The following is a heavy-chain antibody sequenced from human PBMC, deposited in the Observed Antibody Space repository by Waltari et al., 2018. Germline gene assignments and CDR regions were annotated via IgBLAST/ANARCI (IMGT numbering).Heavy chain of an antibody. J-gene: IGHJ4*02. CDR2: IYYSGST. V-gene: IGHV4-30-4*08. CDR3: ARASERIFGAHGRYFDY. CDR1: GGSISSGDYY. Sequence: QVQLQESGPGLVKPSQTLSLTCTVSGGSISSGDYYWSWIRQPPGKGLEWIGYIYYSGSTYYNPSLKSRVTISVDTSKNQFSLKLSSVTAADTAVYYCARASERIFGAHGRYFDYWGQGTLVTVSS. D-gene: IGHD3-3*01.